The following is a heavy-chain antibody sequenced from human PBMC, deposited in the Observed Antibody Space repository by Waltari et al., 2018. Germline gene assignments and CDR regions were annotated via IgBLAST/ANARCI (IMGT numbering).Heavy chain of an antibody. CDR1: GFTVSRNS. CDR3: AREDSRIAARPGAFDI. D-gene: IGHD6-6*01. J-gene: IGHJ3*02. V-gene: IGHV3-53*01. Sequence: EVKLVESGGGLIEPGGSLRLSCAASGFTVSRNSMSWVRPAPGKGLEWVSVIYSGGSTYYADSVKGRFTISRDNSKNTLYLQMNSLRAEDTAVYYCAREDSRIAARPGAFDIWGQGTMVTVSS. CDR2: IYSGGST.